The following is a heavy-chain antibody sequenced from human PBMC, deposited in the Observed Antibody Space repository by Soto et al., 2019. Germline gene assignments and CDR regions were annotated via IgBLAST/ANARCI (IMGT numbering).Heavy chain of an antibody. CDR1: GYTFTGHY. D-gene: IGHD5-12*01. CDR2: IGPESGAT. Sequence: ASLKVSCKASGYTFTGHYIHWVRQAPEQGPEWMGEIGPESGATRYAQKFQGRVTMTRDMSITTVYMELNNLSPDDTAVYYCGRGRSGQIVVFYWGQGTPVTVSS. J-gene: IGHJ4*02. V-gene: IGHV1-2*02. CDR3: GRGRSGQIVVFY.